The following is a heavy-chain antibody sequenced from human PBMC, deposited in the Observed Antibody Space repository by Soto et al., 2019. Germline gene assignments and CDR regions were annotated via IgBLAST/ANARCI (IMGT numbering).Heavy chain of an antibody. V-gene: IGHV3-15*01. CDR3: ARDLGEGGLRFLEWLFYYGMDV. Sequence: GGSLRLSCEGSGFTFSNGWMTWVRQAPGKGLEWVGRIKTNIDGGRIDYAAPVKGRFTISRDDSKNTLYLQMNSLRAEDTAVYYCARDLGEGGLRFLEWLFYYGMDVWGQGTTVTVSS. J-gene: IGHJ6*02. D-gene: IGHD3-3*01. CDR1: GFTFSNGW. CDR2: IKTNIDGGRI.